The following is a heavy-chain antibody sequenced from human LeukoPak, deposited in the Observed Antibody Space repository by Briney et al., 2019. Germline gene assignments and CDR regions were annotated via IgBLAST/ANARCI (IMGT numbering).Heavy chain of an antibody. Sequence: GGSLRLSCAASGSTFSDYYMSWIRQAPGKGLEWVSHISTSGSAIYYADSVKGRFTISRDNAKNLLYLQMNRLRAEDTAVYYCARDSGSGEYGMDVWGQGTTVTVSS. J-gene: IGHJ6*02. CDR1: GSTFSDYY. V-gene: IGHV3-11*01. CDR2: ISTSGSAI. CDR3: ARDSGSGEYGMDV. D-gene: IGHD3-10*01.